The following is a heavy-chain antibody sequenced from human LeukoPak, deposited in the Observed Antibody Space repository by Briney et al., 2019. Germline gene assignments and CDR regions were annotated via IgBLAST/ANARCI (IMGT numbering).Heavy chain of an antibody. Sequence: PSETLSLTCAVYGGSFSGYYWSWIREPPGEGLEWIGDINHSGSTNYNPSLKSRVPISLDTSKNQFSLKLSSVTPADTAVYFCARGAYRPRSYVIYYYYMDVWGKGTTVTVSS. CDR2: INHSGST. CDR1: GGSFSGYY. D-gene: IGHD3-10*02. V-gene: IGHV4-34*01. J-gene: IGHJ6*03. CDR3: ARGAYRPRSYVIYYYYMDV.